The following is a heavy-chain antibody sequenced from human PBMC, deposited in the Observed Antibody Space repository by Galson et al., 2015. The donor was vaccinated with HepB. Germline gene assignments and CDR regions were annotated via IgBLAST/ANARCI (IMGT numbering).Heavy chain of an antibody. D-gene: IGHD3-22*01. CDR1: GFTFSNYV. J-gene: IGHJ4*02. V-gene: IGHV3-30-3*01. Sequence: SLRLSCAASGFTFSNYVMHWVRQAPGKGLEWVAVISYDGSNKNYAASVNGRYTISRDNSKHPLYLQVNSLQADDTAVYYCARAGYKANGGYSHYWGQGPLVTVSS. CDR2: ISYDGSNK. CDR3: ARAGYKANGGYSHY.